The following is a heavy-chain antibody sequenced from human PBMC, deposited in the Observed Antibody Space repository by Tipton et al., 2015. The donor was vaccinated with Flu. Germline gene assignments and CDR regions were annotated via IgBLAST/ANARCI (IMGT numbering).Heavy chain of an antibody. CDR2: TYYRSKWYS. CDR3: ARSTPTTEALNWFDP. V-gene: IGHV6-1*01. J-gene: IGHJ5*02. CDR1: GDSVSSNSAA. Sequence: VKPSQTLSVTCAISGDSVSSNSAAWNWIRQSPSRGLEWLGRTYYRSKWYSDFALSVKSRITINPDTSTNQFSLQLNSVTPEDTAVYYCARSTPTTEALNWFDPWGQGTLVTVSS. D-gene: IGHD2/OR15-2a*01.